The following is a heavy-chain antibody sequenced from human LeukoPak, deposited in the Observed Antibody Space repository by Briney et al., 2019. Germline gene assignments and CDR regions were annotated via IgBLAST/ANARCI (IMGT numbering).Heavy chain of an antibody. J-gene: IGHJ6*04. Sequence: GESLKISCKGSGYSFTSYWISWVRQMPGKGLEWMGRIDPSDSYTNYSPSFQGHVTISADKSISTAYLQWSSLKASDTAMYYCASITMVRGVVTGMDVWGKGTTVTVSS. V-gene: IGHV5-10-1*01. CDR1: GYSFTSYW. D-gene: IGHD3-10*01. CDR2: IDPSDSYT. CDR3: ASITMVRGVVTGMDV.